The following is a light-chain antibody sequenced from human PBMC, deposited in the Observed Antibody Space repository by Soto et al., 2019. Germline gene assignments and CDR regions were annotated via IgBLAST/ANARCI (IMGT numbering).Light chain of an antibody. CDR1: QTINSW. CDR2: ATS. CDR3: QQYKSFSLT. Sequence: IRMTQSPSTLSASVGDRVTITCRASQTINSWLAWYQQKPGKAPKLLIYATSNLESGVPSRFSGSGSGTEFSLTISSLQPDDFATYYCQQYKSFSLTFGGGTKVDIK. J-gene: IGKJ4*01. V-gene: IGKV1-5*03.